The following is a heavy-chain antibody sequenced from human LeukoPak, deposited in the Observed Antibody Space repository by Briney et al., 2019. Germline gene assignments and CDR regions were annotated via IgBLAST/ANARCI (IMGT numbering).Heavy chain of an antibody. CDR1: GFTFSSYW. CDR3: ARDLGHDFWSGYTPFFDY. J-gene: IGHJ4*02. CDR2: IKQDGSEK. D-gene: IGHD3-3*01. Sequence: PGGSLRLSCAASGFTFSSYWMSWVRQAPGKGLEWVANIKQDGSEKYYVDSVKGRFTISRDNAKNSLYLQMNSLRAEDTAVYYCARDLGHDFWSGYTPFFDYWGQGTLVTVSS. V-gene: IGHV3-7*01.